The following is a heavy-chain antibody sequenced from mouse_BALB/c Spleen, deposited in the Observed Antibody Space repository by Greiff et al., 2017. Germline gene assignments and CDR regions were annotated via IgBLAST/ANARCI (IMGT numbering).Heavy chain of an antibody. V-gene: IGHV5-17*02. CDR2: ISSGSSTI. CDR1: GFTFSSFG. D-gene: IGHD2-3*01. CDR3: ARSYDGYYVDY. J-gene: IGHJ2*01. Sequence: EVHLVESGEGLVQPGGSRKLSCAASGFTFSSFGMHWVRQAPEKGLEWVAYISSGSSTIYYADTVKGRFTISRDNPKNTLFLQMTSLRSEDTAMYYCARSYDGYYVDYWGQGTTLTVSS.